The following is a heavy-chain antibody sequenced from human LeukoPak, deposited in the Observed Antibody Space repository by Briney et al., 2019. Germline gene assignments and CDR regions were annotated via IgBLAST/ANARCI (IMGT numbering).Heavy chain of an antibody. CDR1: GFTFSDYY. CDR3: ARDVGTSSNWYDP. V-gene: IGHV3-11*04. J-gene: IGHJ5*02. CDR2: SSTGGSTI. D-gene: IGHD6-6*01. Sequence: GGSLRLSCAASGFTFSDYYMSWIRQAPGKGLKWVSYSSTGGSTIYYADSGRGRFTISRDNTKNSLFLQMNSLRVEDTAIYYCARDVGTSSNWYDPWGQGTLVTVSS.